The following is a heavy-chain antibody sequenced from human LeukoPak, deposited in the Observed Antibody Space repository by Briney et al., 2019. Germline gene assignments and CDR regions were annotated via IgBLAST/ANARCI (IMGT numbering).Heavy chain of an antibody. CDR1: GFTFSNLP. D-gene: IGHD3-10*01. Sequence: GGSLRLSCAASGFTFSNLPMSWVRQAPGKGLEWVSAISGPGGSTYYVDSVMDRFTISRDNSKNTLYLQMNSLRAEDTAVCYCGPTLGYNYYMDVWGKGTTVTVSS. CDR2: ISGPGGST. CDR3: GPTLGYNYYMDV. V-gene: IGHV3-23*01. J-gene: IGHJ6*03.